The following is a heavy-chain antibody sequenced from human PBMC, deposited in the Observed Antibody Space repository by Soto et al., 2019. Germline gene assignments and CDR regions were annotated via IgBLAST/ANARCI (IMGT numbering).Heavy chain of an antibody. CDR2: MNPNSGET. D-gene: IGHD6-19*01. CDR3: ARGHGSRDWRVSYSYMDV. V-gene: IGHV1-8*01. Sequence: QVQLVQSGAEVKKPGTSVKVACTFSSYDINWVRQAAGQGPEWMAWMNPNSGETRYGQKFQGRVTMTRDTSKFTAYMELSNLKSEDTAVYYCARGHGSRDWRVSYSYMDVWDKGPTVTVSS. CDR1: FSSYD. J-gene: IGHJ6*03.